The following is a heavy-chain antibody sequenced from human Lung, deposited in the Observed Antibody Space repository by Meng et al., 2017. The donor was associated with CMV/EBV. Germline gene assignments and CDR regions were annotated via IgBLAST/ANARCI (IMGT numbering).Heavy chain of an antibody. D-gene: IGHD2-15*01. V-gene: IGHV3-30-3*01. J-gene: IGHJ5*02. CDR2: ISYNGFNE. CDR1: GFTFSSFA. Sequence: SCAASGFTFSSFAMHWVRQAPGKGLEWVAVISYNGFNEYYADSVKGRFTISRDNSKNTLSLQMNSLRAEDTALYYCVRGQLFCSGGSCYQHFDPWGQGTLVTVSS. CDR3: VRGQLFCSGGSCYQHFDP.